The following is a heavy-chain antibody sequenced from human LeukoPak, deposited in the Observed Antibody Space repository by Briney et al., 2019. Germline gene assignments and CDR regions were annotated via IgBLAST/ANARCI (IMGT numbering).Heavy chain of an antibody. CDR3: TRYVGPAPLSFPAVVAATVVGGY. D-gene: IGHD2-15*01. J-gene: IGHJ4*02. CDR1: GVSISSYS. Sequence: SETLSLTCTVSGVSISSYSWSWIRQPPGKGLEWIGSIYYSGSTYYNPSLKSGATISVDTSKNQYSLKLSAVTAADTAAYYCTRYVGPAPLSFPAVVAATVVGGYWGQGTLVTVSS. CDR2: IYYSGST. V-gene: IGHV4-59*01.